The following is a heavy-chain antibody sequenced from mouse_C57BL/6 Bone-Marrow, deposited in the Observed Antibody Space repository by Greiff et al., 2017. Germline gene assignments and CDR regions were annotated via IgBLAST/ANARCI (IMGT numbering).Heavy chain of an antibody. J-gene: IGHJ4*01. D-gene: IGHD4-1*01. CDR2: IYPGGGYT. CDR3: ARLGTGSCGIDY. Sequence: QVQLQQSGAELVRPGTSVKMSCKASGYTFTNYWIGWVKQRPGHGLEWIGDIYPGGGYTNYTEKFKGKATLTADKSSSTAYMQFSSLTSEDSAIHYCARLGTGSCGIDYWGQGTSVTVSS. V-gene: IGHV1-63*01. CDR1: GYTFTNYW.